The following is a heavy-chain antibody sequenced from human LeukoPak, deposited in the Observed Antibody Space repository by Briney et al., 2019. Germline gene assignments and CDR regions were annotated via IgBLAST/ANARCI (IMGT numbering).Heavy chain of an antibody. J-gene: IGHJ4*02. D-gene: IGHD4-17*01. CDR2: IYYSGST. CDR3: ARGLRGATVTTLDY. V-gene: IGHV4-59*01. CDR1: GGSISSYY. Sequence: TPSETLSLTCTISGGSISSYYWSWIRQPPGKGLEWIGYIYYSGSTNYNPSLKSRVTISVDTSKNQFSLKLSSVTAADTAVYYCARGLRGATVTTLDYWGQGTLVTVSS.